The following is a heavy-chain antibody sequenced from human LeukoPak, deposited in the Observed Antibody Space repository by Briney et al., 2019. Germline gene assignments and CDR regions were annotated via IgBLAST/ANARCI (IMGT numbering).Heavy chain of an antibody. Sequence: PGGSLRLSCAASGFAFSTYWMNWVRQAPGKGLEWVANIKQDGSKTYYVDSVKGRFTISRDNAKNSLYLQMNSLRAEDMAVYYCARGNYDSSGYPTVYWGQGTLVTVSS. CDR2: IKQDGSKT. V-gene: IGHV3-7*05. D-gene: IGHD3-22*01. J-gene: IGHJ4*02. CDR3: ARGNYDSSGYPTVY. CDR1: GFAFSTYW.